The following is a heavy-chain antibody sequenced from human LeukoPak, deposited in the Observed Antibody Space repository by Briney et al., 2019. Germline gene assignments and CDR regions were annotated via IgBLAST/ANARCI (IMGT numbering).Heavy chain of an antibody. CDR3: AVGRGFAHGRLEE. D-gene: IGHD5-12*01. CDR1: GYTFTDYY. Sequence: ASVKVSCKASGYTFTDYYIHWVRQAPGKGLEWMGRFHPPDDEAKYLERFDGRIAITADTSTDTSYLELKGLTSDDTALYFCAVGRGFAHGRLEEWGQGTLITVSS. CDR2: FHPPDDEA. J-gene: IGHJ4*02. V-gene: IGHV1-69-2*01.